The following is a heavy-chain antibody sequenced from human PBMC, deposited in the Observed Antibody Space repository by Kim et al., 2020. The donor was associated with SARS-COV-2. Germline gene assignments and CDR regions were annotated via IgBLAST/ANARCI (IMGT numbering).Heavy chain of an antibody. V-gene: IGHV4-34*01. J-gene: IGHJ6*02. CDR1: GGSFSGYY. CDR2: INHSGST. D-gene: IGHD2-2*01. Sequence: SETLSLTCAVYGGSFSGYYWSWIRQPPGKGLEWIGEINHSGSTNYNPSLKSRVTISVDTSKNQFSLKLSSVTAADTAVYYCARGLLGGYQLLSGYYYYGMDVWGQGTTVTVSS. CDR3: ARGLLGGYQLLSGYYYYGMDV.